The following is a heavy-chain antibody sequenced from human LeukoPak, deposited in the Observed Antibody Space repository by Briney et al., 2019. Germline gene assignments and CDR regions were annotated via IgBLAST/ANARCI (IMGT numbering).Heavy chain of an antibody. Sequence: GGSLRLSYAASGFTVSLYYMTWVRQAPGKGLEWVSVIYSGGPTYYADSVKGRFTISRDNSKNTVYLQMNSLRGEDTAVYFCARGWVVATGGFDMWGQGTMVTVSS. D-gene: IGHD2-8*02. CDR1: GFTVSLYY. CDR3: ARGWVVATGGFDM. CDR2: IYSGGPT. V-gene: IGHV3-53*01. J-gene: IGHJ3*02.